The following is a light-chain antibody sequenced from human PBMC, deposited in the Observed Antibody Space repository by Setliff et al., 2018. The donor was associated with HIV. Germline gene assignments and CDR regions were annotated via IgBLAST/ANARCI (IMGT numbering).Light chain of an antibody. V-gene: IGLV2-11*01. CDR3: CSYAGTYTYI. CDR2: DVN. Sequence: QSVLTQPRSVSGSPGQTITLSCTGSTSDVGNYNYVSWYQQYPGKAPKLIIFDVNRRPSGVPDRFSGSKSQNTASLTISGLQPEDEADYYCCSYAGTYTYIFGTGTKVTV. CDR1: TSDVGNYNY. J-gene: IGLJ1*01.